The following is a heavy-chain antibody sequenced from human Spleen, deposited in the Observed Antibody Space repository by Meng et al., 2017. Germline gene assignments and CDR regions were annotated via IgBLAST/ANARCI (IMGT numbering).Heavy chain of an antibody. CDR1: GFTFDDYA. Sequence: GGSLRLSCAASGFTFDDYAMHWVRQAPGKGLEWVSGISWNSGSIGYADSVKGRFTISRDNAKNSLYLQMNSLRVEDMALYYCAKDQRPYCSSTSCFGMDVWGQGTTVTVSS. J-gene: IGHJ6*02. V-gene: IGHV3-9*03. D-gene: IGHD2-2*01. CDR3: AKDQRPYCSSTSCFGMDV. CDR2: ISWNSGSI.